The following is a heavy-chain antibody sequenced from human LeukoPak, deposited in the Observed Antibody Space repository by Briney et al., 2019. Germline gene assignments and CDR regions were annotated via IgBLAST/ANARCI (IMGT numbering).Heavy chain of an antibody. CDR3: ARGTLRYFDKG. D-gene: IGHD3-9*01. J-gene: IGHJ4*02. CDR2: IYHSGST. Sequence: SETLSLTCTVSGYSISSGYYWGWIRQPPGKGLEWIGSIYHSGSTYYNPSLKSRVTISVDTSKNQFSLKLSSVTAADTAVYYCARGTLRYFDKGWGQGTLVTVSS. CDR1: GYSISSGYY. V-gene: IGHV4-38-2*02.